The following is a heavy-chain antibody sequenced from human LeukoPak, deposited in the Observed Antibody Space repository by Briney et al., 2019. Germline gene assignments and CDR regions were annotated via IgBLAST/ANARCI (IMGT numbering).Heavy chain of an antibody. V-gene: IGHV3-9*01. D-gene: IGHD5-12*01. CDR3: ARVEASGYDYGAFDY. CDR2: ISWNSGTL. Sequence: GGSLRLSCAASGFIFDDYAMHWVRQAPGKGLEWVSGISWNSGTLGYADSVKGRFTISRDNAKNSLYLQMNSLRAEDTAVYYCARVEASGYDYGAFDYWGQGTLVTVSS. J-gene: IGHJ4*02. CDR1: GFIFDDYA.